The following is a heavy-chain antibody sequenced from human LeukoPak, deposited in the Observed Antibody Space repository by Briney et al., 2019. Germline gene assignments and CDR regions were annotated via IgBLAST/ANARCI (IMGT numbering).Heavy chain of an antibody. CDR2: IYSDGGT. Sequence: GASQRPSSAASGFSVSTNCMWWVQLPPRGRLGWVLVIYSDGGTYYADDVKGRFTISRDNSKNTLDLQMNRLRDEETAVYYCARDPWDDVSDFSGDYWGQGTLVTVSS. CDR3: ARDPWDDVSDFSGDY. D-gene: IGHD3/OR15-3a*01. J-gene: IGHJ4*02. V-gene: IGHV3-66*01. CDR1: GFSVSTNC.